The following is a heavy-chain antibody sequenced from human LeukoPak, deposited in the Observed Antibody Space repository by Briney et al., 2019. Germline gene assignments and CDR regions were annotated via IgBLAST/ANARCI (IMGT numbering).Heavy chain of an antibody. CDR1: GFTFSTYA. CDR3: AQGNGDYVYWGLYY. V-gene: IGHV3-30*04. J-gene: IGHJ4*02. CDR2: ISYDGSNK. Sequence: GGSLRLSCAASGFTFSTYAMHWVRQAPGKGLECVAVISYDGSNKYYADSVKGRFTISRDNSKNTLDLEMNSLRAEDTAVYYCAQGNGDYVYWGLYYWGQGTLVTVSS. D-gene: IGHD1-26*01.